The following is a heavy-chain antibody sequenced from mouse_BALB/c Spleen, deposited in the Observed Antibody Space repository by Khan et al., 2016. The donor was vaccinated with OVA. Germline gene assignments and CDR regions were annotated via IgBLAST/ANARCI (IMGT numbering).Heavy chain of an antibody. Sequence: QIQLVQSGPELKKPGETVKISCKASGYTFTNYGMNWVKQAPGKGLKWMGWINTYTGEPTYADDFKGRFAFSLETSASTAYLQSNNLKNEDTATCFCTRRISYCALDYWGQGTSVTVSS. D-gene: IGHD2-4*01. CDR1: GYTFTNYG. J-gene: IGHJ4*01. V-gene: IGHV9-3-1*01. CDR2: INTYTGEP. CDR3: TRRISYCALDY.